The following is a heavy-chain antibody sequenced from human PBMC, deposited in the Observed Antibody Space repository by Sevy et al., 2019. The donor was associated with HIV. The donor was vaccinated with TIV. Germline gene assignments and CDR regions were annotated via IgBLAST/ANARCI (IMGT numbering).Heavy chain of an antibody. CDR3: ARAVGKDGAY. J-gene: IGHJ4*02. CDR2: INQDGSVI. CDR1: GFAFSDSW. D-gene: IGHD2-8*01. Sequence: GGSLRLSCTASGFAFSDSWMHWVSQAPGKGLEWLANINQDGSVIYYADSVKGRFTISRDNSRNSVFLQMSSLRAGDTATYYCARAVGKDGAYWGQGTLVTVSS. V-gene: IGHV3-7*03.